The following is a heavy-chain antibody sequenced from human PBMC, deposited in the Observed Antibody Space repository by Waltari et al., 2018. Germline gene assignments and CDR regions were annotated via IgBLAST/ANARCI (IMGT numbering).Heavy chain of an antibody. Sequence: QVQLVQSGAEVKKPGASVKVSCKASGYTFTSYYMHWVRRAPGQGLEWMGTINTSGGSTSYAQKFQGRVTMTRDTSTSTVYMELSSLRSEDTAVYYCARDRITVTTPFDYWGQGTLVTVSS. CDR1: GYTFTSYY. V-gene: IGHV1-46*01. J-gene: IGHJ4*02. CDR3: ARDRITVTTPFDY. CDR2: INTSGGST. D-gene: IGHD4-17*01.